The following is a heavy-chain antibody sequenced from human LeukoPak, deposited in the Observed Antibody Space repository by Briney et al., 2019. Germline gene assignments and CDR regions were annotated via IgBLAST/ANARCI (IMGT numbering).Heavy chain of an antibody. CDR2: MYHSGST. CDR1: GYSISSGYY. J-gene: IGHJ6*03. CDR3: ARGIAGTGYYYYYYMDV. D-gene: IGHD6-13*01. V-gene: IGHV4-38-2*01. Sequence: SETLSLTCAVSGYSISSGYYWGWIRQPPGKGLEWIGSMYHSGSTYYNPSLKSRVTISVDTSKNQVSLKLSSVTAADTAVYYCARGIAGTGYYYYYYMDVWGKGTTVTVSS.